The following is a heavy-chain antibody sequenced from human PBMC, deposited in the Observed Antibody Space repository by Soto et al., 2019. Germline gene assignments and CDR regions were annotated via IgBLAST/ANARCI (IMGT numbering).Heavy chain of an antibody. V-gene: IGHV1-18*01. Sequence: QVQLVQSGAEVKKPGASVKVSCKASGYTFTSYGISWVRQAPGQGLEWMGWISAYNGNTNYAQKLQGRVTMTTDTSTSTAYMELRGLRSDDTAVYYCARYSSSWYYYYYGMDVWGQGTTVTVSS. CDR3: ARYSSSWYYYYYGMDV. D-gene: IGHD6-13*01. J-gene: IGHJ6*02. CDR2: ISAYNGNT. CDR1: GYTFTSYG.